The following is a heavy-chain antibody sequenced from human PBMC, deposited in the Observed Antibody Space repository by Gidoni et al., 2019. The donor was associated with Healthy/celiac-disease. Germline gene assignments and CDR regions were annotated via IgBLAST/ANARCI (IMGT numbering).Heavy chain of an antibody. V-gene: IGHV3-48*01. J-gene: IGHJ4*02. CDR1: GFTCSSYS. CDR2: ISRSSSTI. Sequence: EVQLVESGGGWVQPGGALGLSCAASGFTCSSYSLNWVRQAPGQGLACVSYISRSSSTIYSADSVKVRFTISRDKAKTSLYLQMNLLRAEDTAVYYCASSLRIAAAGTGIDDYWGQGTLVTVSS. D-gene: IGHD6-13*01. CDR3: ASSLRIAAAGTGIDDY.